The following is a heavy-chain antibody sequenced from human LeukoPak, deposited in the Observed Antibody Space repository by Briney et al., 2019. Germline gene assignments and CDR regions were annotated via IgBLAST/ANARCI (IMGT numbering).Heavy chain of an antibody. CDR1: GGTFSSYA. Sequence: SVKVSCKSSGGTFSSYAIIWVRQAPGQGLEWMGGIIPIFGTANYAQKFQGRVTITADESTSTAYMELSSLRSEDTAVYYCARRRNSGYDPGYYYGMDVWGQGTTVTVSS. D-gene: IGHD5-12*01. CDR3: ARRRNSGYDPGYYYGMDV. J-gene: IGHJ6*02. CDR2: IIPIFGTA. V-gene: IGHV1-69*01.